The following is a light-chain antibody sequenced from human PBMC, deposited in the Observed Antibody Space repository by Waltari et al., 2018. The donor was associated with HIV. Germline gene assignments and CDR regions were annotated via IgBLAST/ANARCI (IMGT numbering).Light chain of an antibody. V-gene: IGKV4-1*01. CDR2: WAS. CDR1: QSILFFSNNKNC. Sequence: IVMTQSPDSLAVSLGERATINCKASQSILFFSNNKNCLAWFQQKPGQPPNLLIYWASTREIGVPDRFSGSESGTDFTLTISTLQAEDVGVYYCQQYYDIPYTFGQGTKLEIK. CDR3: QQYYDIPYT. J-gene: IGKJ2*01.